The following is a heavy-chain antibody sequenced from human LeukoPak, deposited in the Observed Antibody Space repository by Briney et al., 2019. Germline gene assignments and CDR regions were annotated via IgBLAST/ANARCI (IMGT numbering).Heavy chain of an antibody. V-gene: IGHV4-34*01. J-gene: IGHJ4*02. D-gene: IGHD4-23*01. CDR3: ARHASGYGGHSYFDF. Sequence: KPSETLSLTCAVYGGSFSGYYWSWIRQPSGKGLEWIGEINHRGSTNYNPSLKSRVTISADTSKNQFSLELSSVTAADTAVYYCARHASGYGGHSYFDFWGQGTLVTVSS. CDR1: GGSFSGYY. CDR2: INHRGST.